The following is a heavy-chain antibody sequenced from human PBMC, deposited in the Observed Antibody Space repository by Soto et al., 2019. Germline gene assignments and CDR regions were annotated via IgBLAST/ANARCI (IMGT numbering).Heavy chain of an antibody. CDR2: IYYSGST. CDR1: GGSISSGGYY. V-gene: IGHV4-31*03. J-gene: IGHJ4*02. D-gene: IGHD6-6*01. Sequence: SETLSLTCTVSGGSISSGGYYWSWIRQHPGKGLEWIGYIYYSGSTYYNPSLKSRVTISVDTSKNQFSLKLSSVTAADTAVYYCARGGHSSSSDYFDYWGQGTLVTVS. CDR3: ARGGHSSSSDYFDY.